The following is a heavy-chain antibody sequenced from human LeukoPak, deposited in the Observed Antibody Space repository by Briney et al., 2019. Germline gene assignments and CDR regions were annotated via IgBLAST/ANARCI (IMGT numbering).Heavy chain of an antibody. Sequence: ASVKVSCKASGYTFINFAINWGRQAPGQRPEWMGWINAGNGNTKYSQKFQGRVTITRDTSTSTAYMELRSLRSDDTAVYYCARVVVPAATHYYYYMDVWGKGTTVTVSS. V-gene: IGHV1-3*01. J-gene: IGHJ6*03. CDR2: INAGNGNT. D-gene: IGHD2-2*01. CDR3: ARVVVPAATHYYYYMDV. CDR1: GYTFINFA.